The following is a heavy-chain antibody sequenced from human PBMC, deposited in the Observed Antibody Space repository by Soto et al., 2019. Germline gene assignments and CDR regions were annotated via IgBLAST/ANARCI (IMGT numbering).Heavy chain of an antibody. CDR1: GLTFSSYA. CDR2: ISYDGSNK. Sequence: TGVSLRLSCAPSGLTFSSYAMHWVRQAPAKGLEWVAVISYDGSNKYYADSVKGRFTNSRDNAKNTLYLQMNSLRAEDKAVYYCARAPYSGSPRYDFDIWGQGTMVTVSS. D-gene: IGHD1-26*01. J-gene: IGHJ3*02. V-gene: IGHV3-30-3*01. CDR3: ARAPYSGSPRYDFDI.